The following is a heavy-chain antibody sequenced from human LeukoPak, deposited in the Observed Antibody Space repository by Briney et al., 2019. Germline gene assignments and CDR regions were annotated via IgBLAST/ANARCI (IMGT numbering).Heavy chain of an antibody. CDR3: TTDFDGSGWYQVDY. V-gene: IGHV3-15*01. D-gene: IGHD6-19*01. CDR1: GFTFSSYG. J-gene: IGHJ4*02. Sequence: PGGTLRLSCAASGFTFSSYGMSWVRQAPGKGLEWVGRIKSKTDGGTTDYAAPVKGRFTISRDDSKNTLYLQMNSLKTEDTAVYYCTTDFDGSGWYQVDYWGQGTLVTVSS. CDR2: IKSKTDGGTT.